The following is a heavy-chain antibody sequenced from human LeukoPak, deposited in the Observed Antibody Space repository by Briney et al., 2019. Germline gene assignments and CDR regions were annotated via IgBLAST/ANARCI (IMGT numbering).Heavy chain of an antibody. V-gene: IGHV1-2*02. Sequence: ASVKVSCKASGYTFTGNNMHWVRQAPGQGLEWMGWINPKSGGTNYAQKIQGRVTMTRDTSISTAYMELSRLRSDDTAVYYCARELIAVAAPHNWFDPWGQGTLVTVSS. CDR2: INPKSGGT. CDR1: GYTFTGNN. CDR3: ARELIAVAAPHNWFDP. J-gene: IGHJ5*02. D-gene: IGHD6-19*01.